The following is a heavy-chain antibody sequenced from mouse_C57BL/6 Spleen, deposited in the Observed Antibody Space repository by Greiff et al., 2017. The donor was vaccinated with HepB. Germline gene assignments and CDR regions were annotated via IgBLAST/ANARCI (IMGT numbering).Heavy chain of an antibody. J-gene: IGHJ4*01. CDR3: ARKLRDYYAMDY. CDR1: GYTFTSYW. Sequence: VKLMESGAELVKPGASVKLSCKASGYTFTSYWMHWVKQRPGQGLEWIGMIHPNSGSTNYNEKFKSKATLTVDKSSSTAYMQLSSLTSEDSAVYYCARKLRDYYAMDYWGQGTSVTVSS. V-gene: IGHV1-64*01. CDR2: IHPNSGST.